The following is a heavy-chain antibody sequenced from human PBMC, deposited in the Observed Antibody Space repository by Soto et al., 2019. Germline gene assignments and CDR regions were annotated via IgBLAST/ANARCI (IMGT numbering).Heavy chain of an antibody. Sequence: QVQLQESGPGLVKPSQTLSLTCIVSGGSISSGGYYWNWIRQHPGKGLEWIGYIYHSGDNYYSPSLKSRVIISVDTSKNQFGLTLSSVTAADTAVYYCARSPTSTTVFDYWGQGTLVTVAS. CDR1: GGSISSGGYY. V-gene: IGHV4-31*03. CDR3: ARSPTSTTVFDY. J-gene: IGHJ4*02. D-gene: IGHD4-17*01. CDR2: IYHSGDN.